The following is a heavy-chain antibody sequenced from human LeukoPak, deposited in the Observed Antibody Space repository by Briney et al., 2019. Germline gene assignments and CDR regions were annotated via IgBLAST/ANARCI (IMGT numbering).Heavy chain of an antibody. Sequence: SQTLSLTCTVSGGSVSSGDYYWSWIRQPPGKGLEWIGYIYYSGSTYYNPSLKSRVTISVDTSKNQFSLKLSSVTAADTAVYYCAREIYSSSWFWFDPWGQGTLVTVS. CDR1: GGSVSSGDYY. V-gene: IGHV4-30-4*08. J-gene: IGHJ5*02. CDR3: AREIYSSSWFWFDP. CDR2: IYYSGST. D-gene: IGHD6-13*01.